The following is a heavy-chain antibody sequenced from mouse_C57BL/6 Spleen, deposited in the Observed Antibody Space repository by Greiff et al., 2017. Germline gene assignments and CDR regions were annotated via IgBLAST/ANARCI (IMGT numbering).Heavy chain of an antibody. CDR1: GFSLSTSGMG. CDR2: LYWDDDK. V-gene: IGHV8-12*01. CDR3: ARRSTTVVANWYFDV. D-gene: IGHD1-1*01. Sequence: QVTLQVSGPGILQSSQTLSLTCSFSGFSLSTSGMGVSWIRHPSGKGLEWLAHLYWDDDKRYNPSLKSQLTISKDTSRNQVFLTINSVDTADTATYYCARRSTTVVANWYFDVWGTGTTVTVSS. J-gene: IGHJ1*03.